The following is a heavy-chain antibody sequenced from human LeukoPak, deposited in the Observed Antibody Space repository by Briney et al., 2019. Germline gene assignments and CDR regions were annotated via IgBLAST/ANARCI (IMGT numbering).Heavy chain of an antibody. CDR1: GGSISSSNW. J-gene: IGHJ3*02. Sequence: PSETLSLTCAVSGGSISSSNWWSWVRQPPGKGLEWIGEIYHSGSTNYNPSLKSRVTISVNKSKNQFSLKLSSVTAADTAVYYCARTTYDSSGSGAFDIWGQGTMVTVSS. V-gene: IGHV4-4*02. D-gene: IGHD3-22*01. CDR2: IYHSGST. CDR3: ARTTYDSSGSGAFDI.